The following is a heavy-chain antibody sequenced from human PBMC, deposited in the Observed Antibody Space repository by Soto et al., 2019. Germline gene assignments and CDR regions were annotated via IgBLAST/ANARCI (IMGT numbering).Heavy chain of an antibody. CDR2: IYYSGST. CDR1: GDSISSGDYF. CDR3: SQVRRILQH. V-gene: IGHV4-30-4*01. J-gene: IGHJ1*01. D-gene: IGHD6-25*01. Sequence: QVQLQESGPGLVKPSQTLSLTCTVSGDSISSGDYFWSWIRQPPGKGLEWIWYIYYSGSTYYNPSPRSGINQTVDTFKEPFPLKPSPVTAANPVLYYWSQVRRILQHRGPGTLVTLLS.